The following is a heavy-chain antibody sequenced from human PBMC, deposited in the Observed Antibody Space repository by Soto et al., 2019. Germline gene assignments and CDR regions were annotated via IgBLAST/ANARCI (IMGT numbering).Heavy chain of an antibody. J-gene: IGHJ5*02. V-gene: IGHV1-18*01. D-gene: IGHD6-13*01. Sequence: GASVKVSFKASGYTFTSYGISWLRQAPGQGLEWMGWISAYNGNTNYAQKLQGRVTMTTDTSTSTAYMELRSLRSDDTAVYYCARDLRAAAGTSNWFDPWGQGTLVTVSS. CDR1: GYTFTSYG. CDR2: ISAYNGNT. CDR3: ARDLRAAAGTSNWFDP.